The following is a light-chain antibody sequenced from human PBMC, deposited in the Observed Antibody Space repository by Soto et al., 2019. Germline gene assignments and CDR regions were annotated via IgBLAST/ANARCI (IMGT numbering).Light chain of an antibody. Sequence: IQMTQSPSTLFASVGESAAITCPASEGFSNYLAWFQQKPGKATSLLIYAASTLQSGVPSRVSGSGSGTEVTLTISSLQPDDFATDYCQHYNSYSEAFGQGTKVDIK. CDR3: QHYNSYSEA. CDR2: AAS. J-gene: IGKJ1*01. CDR1: EGFSNY. V-gene: IGKV1-27*01.